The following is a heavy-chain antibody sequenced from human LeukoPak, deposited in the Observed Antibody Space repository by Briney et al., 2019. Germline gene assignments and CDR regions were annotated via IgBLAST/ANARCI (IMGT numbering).Heavy chain of an antibody. CDR3: AKGRGSLRYYDFWSEDPGHYYYGMDV. Sequence: GGSLTLSCAASGSTVSTDVMSWVRQAPGKGLEWVSAISGSGGSTYYADSVKGRFTISRDNSKNTLYLQMNSLRAEDTAVYYCAKGRGSLRYYDFWSEDPGHYYYGMDVWGQGTMVTVSS. V-gene: IGHV3-23*01. CDR2: ISGSGGST. J-gene: IGHJ6*02. CDR1: GSTVSTDV. D-gene: IGHD3-3*01.